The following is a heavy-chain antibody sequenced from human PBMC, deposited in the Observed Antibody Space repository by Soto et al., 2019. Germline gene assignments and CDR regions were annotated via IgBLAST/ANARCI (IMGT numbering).Heavy chain of an antibody. J-gene: IGHJ4*02. CDR2: ISAYNGNT. CDR1: GYTFTSYG. D-gene: IGHD3-10*01. Sequence: VKVSCKASGYTFTSYGISWVRQAPGQGLEWMGWISAYNGNTNYAQKLQGRVTMTTDTSTSTAYMELRSLRSDDTAVYYCARDPGYYHGWGIYYKDNRIFNYWGQETLVTVSS. CDR3: ARDPGYYHGWGIYYKDNRIFNY. V-gene: IGHV1-18*01.